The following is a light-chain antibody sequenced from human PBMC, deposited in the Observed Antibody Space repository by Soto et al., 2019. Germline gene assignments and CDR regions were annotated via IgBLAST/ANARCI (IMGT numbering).Light chain of an antibody. V-gene: IGKV1-27*01. Sequence: DIQMTQSPSSLSASAGDTVTITCRASQGIIDYLAWYQQRPGKVPKLLIYAASTLQTGVPSRFSGSGAGTDFTLTISSLQPEDVATYYCQEYDSAPQTFGQGTKVEIK. J-gene: IGKJ1*01. CDR1: QGIIDY. CDR2: AAS. CDR3: QEYDSAPQT.